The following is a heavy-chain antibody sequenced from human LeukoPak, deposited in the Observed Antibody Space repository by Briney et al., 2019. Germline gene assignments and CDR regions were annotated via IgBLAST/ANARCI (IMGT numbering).Heavy chain of an antibody. Sequence: PSETLSLTCTVSGGSIRSSYYYWGWIRQPPGKGLEWIGSIYDSGSTYYNPSLKSRVTISADTSRNQFSLKLSSVTATDTAVYYCANYVSRTMRDYWGQGTLVTVSS. D-gene: IGHD3-16*01. CDR1: GGSIRSSYYY. CDR2: IYDSGST. V-gene: IGHV4-39*01. CDR3: ANYVSRTMRDY. J-gene: IGHJ4*02.